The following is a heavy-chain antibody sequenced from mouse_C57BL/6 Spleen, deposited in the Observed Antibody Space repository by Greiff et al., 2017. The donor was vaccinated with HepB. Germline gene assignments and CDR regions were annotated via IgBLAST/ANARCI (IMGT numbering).Heavy chain of an antibody. CDR3: ARSGWNYAMDY. D-gene: IGHD1-1*02. Sequence: EVQLQQSGPELVKPGASVKISCKASGYTFTDYYMNWVKQSHGKSLEWIGDINPNNGGTSYNQKFKGKATLTVDKSSSTAYMELRSLTSEDSAVYYCARSGWNYAMDYWGQGTSVTVSS. J-gene: IGHJ4*01. CDR1: GYTFTDYY. V-gene: IGHV1-26*01. CDR2: INPNNGGT.